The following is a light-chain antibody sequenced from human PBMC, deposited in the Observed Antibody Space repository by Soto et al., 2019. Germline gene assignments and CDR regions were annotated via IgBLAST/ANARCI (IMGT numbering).Light chain of an antibody. V-gene: IGKV3-15*01. CDR2: RAS. Sequence: VVMTQCPATLSVSQGERATLSCRASQNIYSNIAWYQQRPGQAPRLLIYRASTRATGVPARFSGSGSGTEFTLTISSLQCEDFTVYSCLEYHNLWAFGQGTQVDI. J-gene: IGKJ1*01. CDR1: QNIYSN. CDR3: LEYHNLWA.